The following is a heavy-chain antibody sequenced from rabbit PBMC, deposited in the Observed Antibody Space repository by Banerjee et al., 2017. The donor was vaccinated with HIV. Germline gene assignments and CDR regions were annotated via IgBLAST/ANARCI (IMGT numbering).Heavy chain of an antibody. CDR1: GFDFSSYYY. D-gene: IGHD1-1*01. CDR2: ITYGGST. J-gene: IGHJ4*01. Sequence: QEQLEESGGDLVKPEGSLTLTCTASGFDFSSYYYMCWVRQAPGKGLEWIGYITYGGSTCYASWAKGRFTISRTSTTVDLKMTSLTAADTATYFCARSTSGYDIGDLWGQGTLVTVS. CDR3: ARSTSGYDIGDL. V-gene: IGHV1S45*01.